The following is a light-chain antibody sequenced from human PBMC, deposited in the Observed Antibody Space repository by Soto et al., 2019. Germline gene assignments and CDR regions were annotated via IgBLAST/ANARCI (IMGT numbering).Light chain of an antibody. V-gene: IGLV6-57*04. J-gene: IGLJ2*01. CDR2: EDD. CDR1: SGNIGSNY. CDR3: QSYDSTSPVV. Sequence: NFMLTQPHSVSESPGKTVTISCTRSSGNIGSNYVQWYQQRPGSAPTTLIYEDDQRPSGVPDRFSGSIDRSSNSASLTISALKTEDAADYYCQSYDSTSPVVFGGGIKLTVL.